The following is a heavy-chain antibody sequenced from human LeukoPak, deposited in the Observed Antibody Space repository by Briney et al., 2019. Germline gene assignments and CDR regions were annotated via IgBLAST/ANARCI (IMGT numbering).Heavy chain of an antibody. D-gene: IGHD2-15*01. J-gene: IGHJ5*02. CDR2: IIPILGIA. V-gene: IGHV1-69*02. CDR3: ARVGWVAGWFDP. Sequence: VASVKVSCKASGGTFSSYTISWVRQAPGQGLEWMGRIIPILGIANYAQKFQGRVTITADKSTSTAYMELSSLRSEDTAVYYCARVGWVAGWFDPWGQGTLVTVSS. CDR1: GGTFSSYT.